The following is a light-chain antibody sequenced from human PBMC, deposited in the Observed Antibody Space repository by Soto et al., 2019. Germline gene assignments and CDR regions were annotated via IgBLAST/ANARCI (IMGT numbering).Light chain of an antibody. V-gene: IGKV3-11*01. CDR3: QQRSNWPPWT. Sequence: EIVLTQSPATLSLSPGERATLSCRASQNVNNYITWYQQKPGQAPRVLLYDASNRATGVPARFSGSGSGTDFTLTISSLEPEDFAVYYFQQRSNWPPWTFGQGTKVEIK. CDR2: DAS. J-gene: IGKJ1*01. CDR1: QNVNNY.